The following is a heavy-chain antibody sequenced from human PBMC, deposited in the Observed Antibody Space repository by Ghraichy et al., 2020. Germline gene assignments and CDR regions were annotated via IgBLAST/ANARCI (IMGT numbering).Heavy chain of an antibody. CDR1: SFTFSTYN. Sequence: ESLNISCAASSFTFSTYNMNWVRQAPGKGLEWVSSISPNSGFKYYADSVEGRFTISRDNAKNSLFLQMNSLRAEDTAVYHCVRGGVGAQRVDRFDLWGQGTLVTVSS. V-gene: IGHV3-21*01. CDR2: ISPNSGFK. D-gene: IGHD1-26*01. J-gene: IGHJ5*02. CDR3: VRGGVGAQRVDRFDL.